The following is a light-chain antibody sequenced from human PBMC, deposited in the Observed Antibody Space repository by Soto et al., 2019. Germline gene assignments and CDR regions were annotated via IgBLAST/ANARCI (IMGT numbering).Light chain of an antibody. J-gene: IGKJ1*01. Sequence: EIVMTQSPVTLSLSPGDRATLSCRASQSVANNLAWFQQRPGQAPRLLVYGASATATGIPARFSGSGSGKEFTLTISSLQSEDFAVYYCQQYNDWPRTFGQGTKVEIK. V-gene: IGKV3-15*01. CDR3: QQYNDWPRT. CDR1: QSVANN. CDR2: GAS.